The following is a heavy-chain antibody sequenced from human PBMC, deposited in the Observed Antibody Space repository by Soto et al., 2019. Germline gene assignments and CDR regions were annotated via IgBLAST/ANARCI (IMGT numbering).Heavy chain of an antibody. CDR2: INHSGST. V-gene: IGHV4-34*01. CDR1: GGSFSGYY. J-gene: IGHJ5*02. CDR3: AVGINGFDP. Sequence: SETLSLTCAVYGGSFSGYYCTWIRQPPGKGLEWIGEINHSGSTNYNPSLKSRVTISVDTSKNQFSLKLSSVTAADTAIYYCAVGINGFDPWGQGTLVTVSS.